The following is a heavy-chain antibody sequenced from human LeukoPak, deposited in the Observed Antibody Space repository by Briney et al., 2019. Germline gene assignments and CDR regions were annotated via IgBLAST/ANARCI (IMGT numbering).Heavy chain of an antibody. CDR3: AKDTDYGDHQAFDI. D-gene: IGHD4-17*01. V-gene: IGHV3-9*01. CDR1: GFTFDDYA. Sequence: GGSLRLSCAAAGFTFDDYAMHWVRHAPGKGLEWVSGISWNSGSIGYADSVKGRFTISRDNAKNSLYLQMNSLRAEDTALYYCAKDTDYGDHQAFDIWGQGTMVTVSS. CDR2: ISWNSGSI. J-gene: IGHJ3*02.